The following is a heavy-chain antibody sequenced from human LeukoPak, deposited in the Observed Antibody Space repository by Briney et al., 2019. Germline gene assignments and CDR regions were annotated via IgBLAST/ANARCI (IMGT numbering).Heavy chain of an antibody. CDR3: AKDQRPDSGYDIDY. CDR1: GFTFSNAW. Sequence: GGSLRLSCAASGFTFSNAWMSWVRQAPRKGLEWVSVIYPNGGTTYYADSVNGRFTISRDNSRNTLYLQMHSLRDEDTAVYYCAKDQRPDSGYDIDYWGQGTLVTVSS. J-gene: IGHJ4*02. V-gene: IGHV3-23*01. CDR2: IYPNGGTT. D-gene: IGHD5-12*01.